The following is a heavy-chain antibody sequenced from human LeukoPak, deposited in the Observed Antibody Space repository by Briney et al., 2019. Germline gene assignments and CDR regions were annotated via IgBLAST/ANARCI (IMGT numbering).Heavy chain of an antibody. CDR3: ARLFTVAARRVPDY. CDR1: GYTFTGYY. D-gene: IGHD6-6*01. CDR2: INPNSGGT. V-gene: IGHV1-2*06. Sequence: ASVKVSCKASGYTFTGYYMHWVRQAPGQGLEWMGRINPNSGGTNYAQKFQGRVTMTRDTSISTAYMELSRLRSDDTAVYYCARLFTVAARRVPDYWGQGTLVTASS. J-gene: IGHJ4*02.